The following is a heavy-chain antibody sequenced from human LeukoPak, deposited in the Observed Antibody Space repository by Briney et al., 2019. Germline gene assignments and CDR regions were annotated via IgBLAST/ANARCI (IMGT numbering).Heavy chain of an antibody. J-gene: IGHJ6*02. CDR2: ISYDGSNK. CDR1: GFTFSSYA. Sequence: QPGGSLRLSCAASGFTFSSYAMHWVRQAPGKGLEWVAVISYDGSNKYYADSVKGRFIISRDNSKNTLYLQMNSLRAEDTAVYYCARGGYSSGWALGGYYYGMDVWGQGTTVTVSS. CDR3: ARGGYSSGWALGGYYYGMDV. D-gene: IGHD6-19*01. V-gene: IGHV3-30-3*01.